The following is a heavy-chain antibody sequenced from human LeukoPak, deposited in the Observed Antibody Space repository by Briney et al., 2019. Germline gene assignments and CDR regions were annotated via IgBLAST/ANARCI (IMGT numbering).Heavy chain of an antibody. CDR3: ARDSGWYSFDY. CDR2: INPDSGGT. Sequence: GASVKVSCRASEYTFTGYYMHWVRQAPGQGLEWMGWINPDSGGTDYAQNFQGRVTITRDTSISTAYMELSRLRSDDTAVYYCARDSGWYSFDYWGQGTLVTVSS. V-gene: IGHV1-2*02. J-gene: IGHJ4*02. D-gene: IGHD6-19*01. CDR1: EYTFTGYY.